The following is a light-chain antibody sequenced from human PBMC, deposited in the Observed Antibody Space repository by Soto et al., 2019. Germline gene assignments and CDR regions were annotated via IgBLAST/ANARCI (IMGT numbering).Light chain of an antibody. J-gene: IGKJ2*01. V-gene: IGKV3-15*01. CDR3: QQYNNCPPYT. CDR1: QSVSSD. Sequence: EIVMTQSPATLSVSPGERATLSSRASQSVSSDLAWYQQKPGQAPRLLIYGASTRATGIPARFSGSGSGTEFTLTISSLQSEDFAVYYCQQYNNCPPYTFGQGTKVEIK. CDR2: GAS.